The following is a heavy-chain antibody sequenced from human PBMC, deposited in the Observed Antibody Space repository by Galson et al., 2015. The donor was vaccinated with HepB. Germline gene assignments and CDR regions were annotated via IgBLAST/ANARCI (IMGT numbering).Heavy chain of an antibody. CDR2: ISSSGSTI. CDR3: ARVDRIYGGNSFDY. Sequence: SLRLSCAASGFTLSSYEMNWVRQAPGKGLEWVSYISSSGSTIYYADSVKGRFTISRDNAKNSLYLQMNSLRAEDTAVYYCARVDRIYGGNSFDYWGQGTLVTVSS. V-gene: IGHV3-48*03. CDR1: GFTLSSYE. J-gene: IGHJ4*02. D-gene: IGHD4-23*01.